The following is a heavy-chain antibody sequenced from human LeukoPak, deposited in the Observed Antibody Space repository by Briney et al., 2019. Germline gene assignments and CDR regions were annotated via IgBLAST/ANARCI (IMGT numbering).Heavy chain of an antibody. CDR2: ISRDGGST. V-gene: IGHV3-23*01. D-gene: IGHD2-2*01. Sequence: LGGSLRLSCAASGFTFNIYAMSWVRQAPGKGLAWVSAISRDGGSTYYADSVKGRFTISRDNAKNSLYLQMNSLRAEDTAVYYCARGPQLYCSSTSCLFDYWGQGTLVTVSS. CDR3: ARGPQLYCSSTSCLFDY. J-gene: IGHJ4*02. CDR1: GFTFNIYA.